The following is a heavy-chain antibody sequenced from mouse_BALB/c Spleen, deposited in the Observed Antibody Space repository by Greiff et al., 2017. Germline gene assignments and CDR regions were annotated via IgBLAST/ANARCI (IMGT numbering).Heavy chain of an antibody. D-gene: IGHD2-14*01. V-gene: IGHV5-4*02. CDR1: GFTFSSYT. J-gene: IGHJ3*01. Sequence: EVMLVESGGGLVQPGGSLKLSCAASGFTFSSYTMYWVRQTPEKRLEWVATISDGGSYTYYPDSVKGRFTISRDNAKNNLYLQMSSLKSEDTAMYYCARAHYRYDGAWFAYWGQGTLVTVSA. CDR3: ARAHYRYDGAWFAY. CDR2: ISDGGSYT.